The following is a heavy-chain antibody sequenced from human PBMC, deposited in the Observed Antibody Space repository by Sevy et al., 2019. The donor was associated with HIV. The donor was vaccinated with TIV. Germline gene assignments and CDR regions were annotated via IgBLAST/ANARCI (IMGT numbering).Heavy chain of an antibody. V-gene: IGHV3-21*01. CDR3: ARETTQYSSSYFDY. J-gene: IGHJ4*02. CDR2: ISSSSSYI. D-gene: IGHD6-6*01. CDR1: GFTVSSYS. Sequence: GGSLRLSCAASGFTVSSYSMNWVRQAPGKGLEWVSSISSSSSYICYADSVKGRFTISRDNAKNSLYLQMNSLRAEDTAVYYCARETTQYSSSYFDYWGQGTLVTVSS.